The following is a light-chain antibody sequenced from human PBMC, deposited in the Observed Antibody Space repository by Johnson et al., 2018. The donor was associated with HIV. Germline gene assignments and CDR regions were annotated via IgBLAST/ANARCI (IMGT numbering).Light chain of an antibody. J-gene: IGLJ1*01. CDR3: GTWDSSLGAHYV. V-gene: IGLV1-51*02. CDR2: EKN. CDR1: SSNIGNNY. Sequence: QSVLTQPPSVSAAPGQKVTISCSGSSSNIGNNYVSWYQQLPGTAPKLLIYEKNKRTSGIPDRFSASKSGTSATLDITGLQTGDEADYYCGTWDSSLGAHYVFGSGTEVTVL.